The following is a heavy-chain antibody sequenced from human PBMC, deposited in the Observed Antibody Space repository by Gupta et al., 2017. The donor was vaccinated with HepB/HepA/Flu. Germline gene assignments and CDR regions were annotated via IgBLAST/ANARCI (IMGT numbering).Heavy chain of an antibody. V-gene: IGHV3-21*01. Sequence: EVQLVESGGGLVKPGGSLRLSCAASGFTFSSYSMNWVRQAPGKGLEWVSSISSSSSYIYYADSVKGRFTISRDNAKNSLYLQMNSLRAEDTAVYYCARDRFFGVVITSYYYYYGMDVWGQGTTVTVSS. CDR1: GFTFSSYS. CDR2: ISSSSSYI. J-gene: IGHJ6*02. CDR3: ARDRFFGVVITSYYYYYGMDV. D-gene: IGHD3-3*01.